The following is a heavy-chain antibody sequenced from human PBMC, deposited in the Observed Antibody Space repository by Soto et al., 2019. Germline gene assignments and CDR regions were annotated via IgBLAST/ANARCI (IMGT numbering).Heavy chain of an antibody. CDR3: ATPVDYYYYGMDV. D-gene: IGHD2-15*01. J-gene: IGHJ6*02. CDR1: GFTFSSYA. CDR2: ISGSGGST. Sequence: RRLSCAASGFTFSSYAMSWVRQAPGKGLEWVSAISGSGGSTYYADSVKGRFTISRDNSKNTLYLQMNSLRAEDTAVYYCATPVDYYYYGMDVWGQGTTVTVSS. V-gene: IGHV3-23*01.